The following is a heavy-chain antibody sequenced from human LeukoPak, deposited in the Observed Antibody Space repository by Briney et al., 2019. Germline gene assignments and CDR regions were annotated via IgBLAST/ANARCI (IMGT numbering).Heavy chain of an antibody. J-gene: IGHJ6*03. V-gene: IGHV3-33*01. CDR1: GFTFSSYG. Sequence: GGSLRLSCAASGFTFSSYGMHWVRQAPGKGLEWVAVIWYDGSNKYYADSVKGRFTISRDNSKNTLYLQMNSLRAEDTAVYYCAIFGVVIGVYYYMDVWGKGTTVNVS. D-gene: IGHD3-3*01. CDR2: IWYDGSNK. CDR3: AIFGVVIGVYYYMDV.